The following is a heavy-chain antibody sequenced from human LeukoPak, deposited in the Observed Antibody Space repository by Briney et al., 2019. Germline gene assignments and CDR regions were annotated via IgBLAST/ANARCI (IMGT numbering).Heavy chain of an antibody. Sequence: PSEPLSLTCSVSGGSIFSTTFYWGWIRQPPGKGLEWIGSVYYSGSTYYNPSLKSRVTISVDTSKNQFSLNLRSVTAADTALYYCARRSNSGSDDGEDYFDSWGQGTLVTVSS. CDR1: GGSIFSTTFY. V-gene: IGHV4-39*01. D-gene: IGHD1-26*01. J-gene: IGHJ4*02. CDR3: ARRSNSGSDDGEDYFDS. CDR2: VYYSGST.